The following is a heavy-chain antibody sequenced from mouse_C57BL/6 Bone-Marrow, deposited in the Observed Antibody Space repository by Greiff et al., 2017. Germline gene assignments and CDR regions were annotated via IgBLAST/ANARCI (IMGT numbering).Heavy chain of an antibody. V-gene: IGHV3-6*01. D-gene: IGHD3-3*01. J-gene: IGHJ4*01. CDR1: GYSITSGYY. CDR2: ISYDGSN. CDR3: ARDVGTGAMDY. Sequence: EVKLQESGPGLVKPSQSLSLTCSVTGYSITSGYYWNWIRQFPGNKLEWMGYISYDGSNNSNPSLKNRISITRDTSKNQFFLKLNSVTTEDTATYYCARDVGTGAMDYWGQGTSVTVSS.